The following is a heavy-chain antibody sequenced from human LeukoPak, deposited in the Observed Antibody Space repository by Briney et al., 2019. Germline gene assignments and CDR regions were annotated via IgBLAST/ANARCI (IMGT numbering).Heavy chain of an antibody. Sequence: PSETLSLTCTVSGGSISSYYWSWIRQPAGKGLEWIGRIYTSGSTNYNPSLKSRVTMSVDTSKNQFSLKLSSVTAADTAVYYCARVSIAAAGDRFDYWGQGTLVTVSS. J-gene: IGHJ4*02. V-gene: IGHV4-4*07. D-gene: IGHD6-13*01. CDR1: GGSISSYY. CDR2: IYTSGST. CDR3: ARVSIAAAGDRFDY.